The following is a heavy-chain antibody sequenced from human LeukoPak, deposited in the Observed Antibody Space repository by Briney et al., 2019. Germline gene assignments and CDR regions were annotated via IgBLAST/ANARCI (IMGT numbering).Heavy chain of an antibody. Sequence: GGSLRLSCAASGFTFSNYAMHWVRQAPGKGLEYVAAISSNGGSTYYANSVKGRFSIARDKSKNTLYLQMGSLGAEDMAVYYCARELASSSSFDNWGQGTLVTVSS. CDR1: GFTFSNYA. V-gene: IGHV3-64*01. D-gene: IGHD6-6*01. CDR2: ISSNGGST. J-gene: IGHJ4*02. CDR3: ARELASSSSFDN.